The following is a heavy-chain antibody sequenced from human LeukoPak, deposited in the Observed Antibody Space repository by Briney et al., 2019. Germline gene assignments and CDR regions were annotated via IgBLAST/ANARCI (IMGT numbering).Heavy chain of an antibody. V-gene: IGHV3-7*02. CDR1: GFTFSSYW. Sequence: GESLKISCAASGFTFSSYWMSWVRQAPGKGLEWVANIKQDGSEKYYVDSVKGRFTISRDNAKNSLYLQMNSLRAEDTAVYYCTAGFDYWGQGTLVTVSS. CDR3: TAGFDY. CDR2: IKQDGSEK. J-gene: IGHJ4*02. D-gene: IGHD3-10*01.